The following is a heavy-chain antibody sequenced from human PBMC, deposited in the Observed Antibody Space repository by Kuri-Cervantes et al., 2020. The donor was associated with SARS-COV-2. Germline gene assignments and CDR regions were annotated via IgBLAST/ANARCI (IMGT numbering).Heavy chain of an antibody. V-gene: IGHV3-64D*08. D-gene: IGHD6-19*01. Sequence: GESLKISCSASGFTFSSYAMHWVRQAPGKGLEYVSAISSNGGSTYYADSVKGRFTISRDNSKNTLYLQMSSLRAEDTAVYYRARSGAVAGTFDYWGQGTLVAVSS. CDR2: ISSNGGST. CDR3: ARSGAVAGTFDY. CDR1: GFTFSSYA. J-gene: IGHJ4*02.